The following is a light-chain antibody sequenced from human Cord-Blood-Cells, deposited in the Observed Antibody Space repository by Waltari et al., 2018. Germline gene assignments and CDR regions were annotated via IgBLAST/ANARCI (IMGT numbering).Light chain of an antibody. CDR1: QSVSSN. CDR3: QQSYSTPRT. CDR2: GAS. J-gene: IGKJ1*01. Sequence: EIVMTQSPATLSASPGERATLSYRASQSVSSNLAWYQQKPGQAPRLLIYGASTRATGIPARFSGSGSGTEFTLTISSLQPEDFATYYCQQSYSTPRTFGQGTKVEIK. V-gene: IGKV3-15*01.